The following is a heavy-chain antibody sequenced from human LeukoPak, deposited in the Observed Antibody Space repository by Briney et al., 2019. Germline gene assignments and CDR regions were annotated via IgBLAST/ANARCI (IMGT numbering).Heavy chain of an antibody. V-gene: IGHV3-21*01. D-gene: IGHD5-18*01. CDR1: GFTFSSYS. CDR3: ARAANSYGYAFDI. CDR2: ISSSSSYI. J-gene: IGHJ3*02. Sequence: GGSLRLSCAASGFTFSSYSMTWVRQAPGKGLEWVSSISSSSSYIYYADSVKGRFTISRDNAKNSLYLQMNSLRAEDTAVYYCARAANSYGYAFDIWGQGTMVTVSS.